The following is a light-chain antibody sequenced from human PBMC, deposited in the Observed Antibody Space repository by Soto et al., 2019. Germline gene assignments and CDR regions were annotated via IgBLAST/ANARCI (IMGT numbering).Light chain of an antibody. J-gene: IGKJ4*01. CDR1: QIITSY. Sequence: DIQMTQSPSSLSASVGDRVTITCRASQIITSYLNWYQQKPGKAPERLIYAASSLRSVVPSRFSGSGSGTDFTLTILSLQPEEFATYYCQQTYSTPPLTFGGGTKVEIK. CDR2: AAS. V-gene: IGKV1-39*01. CDR3: QQTYSTPPLT.